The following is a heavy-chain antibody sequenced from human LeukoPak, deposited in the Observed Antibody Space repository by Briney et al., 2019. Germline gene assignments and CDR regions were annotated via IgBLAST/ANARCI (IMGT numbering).Heavy chain of an antibody. CDR2: IYHSGST. Sequence: SETLSLTCAVSGGSISSGGYSWSWIRQPPGKGLEWIGYIYHSGSTYYNPSLKSRVTISVDRSKNQFSLKLSSVTAADTAVYYCAGGARDGYNYLHYWGQGTLVTVSS. V-gene: IGHV4-30-2*01. D-gene: IGHD5-24*01. CDR1: GGSISSGGYS. CDR3: AGGARDGYNYLHY. J-gene: IGHJ4*02.